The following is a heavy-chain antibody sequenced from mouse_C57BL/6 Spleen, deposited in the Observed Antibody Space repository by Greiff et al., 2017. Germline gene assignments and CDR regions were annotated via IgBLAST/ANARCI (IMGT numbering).Heavy chain of an antibody. CDR3: ARTTTVEYYFDY. V-gene: IGHV1-76*01. CDR1: GYTFTDYY. D-gene: IGHD1-1*01. J-gene: IGHJ2*01. Sequence: QVQLKQSGAELVRPGASVKLSCKASGYTFTDYYMNWVQQRPGQGLEWIARIYPGSGNTYYNEKVKGNVTLTAENSSSTAYMQLSSLTSEDSAVYFSARTTTVEYYFDYQGQGTTLTVSS. CDR2: IYPGSGNT.